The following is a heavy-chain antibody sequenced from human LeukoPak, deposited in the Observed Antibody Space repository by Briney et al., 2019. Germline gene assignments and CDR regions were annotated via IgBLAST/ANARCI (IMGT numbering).Heavy chain of an antibody. J-gene: IGHJ4*02. D-gene: IGHD5-12*01. CDR2: INPNTGGT. CDR3: ARDLATIDGIAWYYFEN. V-gene: IGHV1-2*02. CDR1: GYTFADHY. Sequence: GASVKVSCKASGYTFADHYIHWVRQAPGQGFEWMGWINPNTGGTDYAQKFQDGIALTSYTSISTVYMELNRLESDDTALYYCARDLATIDGIAWYYFENWGQGTLVTVS.